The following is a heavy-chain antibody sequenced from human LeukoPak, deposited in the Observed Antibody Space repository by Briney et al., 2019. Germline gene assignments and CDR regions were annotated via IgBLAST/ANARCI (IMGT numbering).Heavy chain of an antibody. CDR3: ARAPLRRDGYPRKAFDI. D-gene: IGHD5-24*01. CDR1: GYTFTSYG. J-gene: IGHJ3*02. Sequence: ASVKVSCKASGYTFTSYGISWVRQAPGQGLEWMGWISAYNGNTNYAQKLQGRVTMTTDTSTSTAYMELRSLRSEDTAVYYCARAPLRRDGYPRKAFDIWGQGTMVTVSS. CDR2: ISAYNGNT. V-gene: IGHV1-18*01.